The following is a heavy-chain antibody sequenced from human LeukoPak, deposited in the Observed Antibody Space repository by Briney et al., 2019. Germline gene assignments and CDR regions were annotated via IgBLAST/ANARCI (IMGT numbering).Heavy chain of an antibody. D-gene: IGHD3-10*01. V-gene: IGHV4-59*01. CDR2: IYYSGST. J-gene: IGHJ3*02. Sequence: PSETLSLTCTVSGGSISSYYWSRIRQPPGKGLEWIGYIYYSGSTNYNPSLKSRVTISVDTSKNQFSLKLSSVTAADTAVYYCARSITMVRGVRSLAFDIWGQGTMVTVSS. CDR3: ARSITMVRGVRSLAFDI. CDR1: GGSISSYY.